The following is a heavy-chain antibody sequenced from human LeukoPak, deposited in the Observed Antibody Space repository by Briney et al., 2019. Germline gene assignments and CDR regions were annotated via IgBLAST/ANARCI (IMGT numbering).Heavy chain of an antibody. D-gene: IGHD3-22*01. CDR1: GYTLTELS. Sequence: GASVKVSCKVSGYTLTELSMHWVRQAPGKGLEWMGGFDPEDGETIYAQKFQGRVTMTEDTSTDTAYMELSSLRSEDTAVYYCATRTMIVVGWSFDYWGQGTLVTVSS. CDR2: FDPEDGET. J-gene: IGHJ4*02. CDR3: ATRTMIVVGWSFDY. V-gene: IGHV1-24*01.